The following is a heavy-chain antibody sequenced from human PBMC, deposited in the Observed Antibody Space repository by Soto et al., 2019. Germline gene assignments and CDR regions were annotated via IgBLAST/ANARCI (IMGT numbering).Heavy chain of an antibody. J-gene: IGHJ3*02. CDR1: GFTFSKYA. CDR2: ISYDGSNK. Sequence: GGSLRLSCAASGFTFSKYAVSWVRQAPGKGLEWVAVISYDGSNKYYADSVKGRFTISRDNSKNTLYLQMNSLRAEDTAVYYCAKDRSRDSSGYFYLTDAFDIWGQGTMVTVSS. D-gene: IGHD3-22*01. V-gene: IGHV3-30*18. CDR3: AKDRSRDSSGYFYLTDAFDI.